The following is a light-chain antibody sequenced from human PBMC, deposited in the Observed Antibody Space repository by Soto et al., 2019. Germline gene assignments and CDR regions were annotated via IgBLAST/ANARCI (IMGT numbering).Light chain of an antibody. V-gene: IGLV1-40*01. CDR2: GSS. J-gene: IGLJ2*01. CDR3: QSYDNSLSASV. CDR1: SSNIGAGHV. Sequence: QAVVTQPPSVSGAPGQRVTISCTGSSSNIGAGHVVHWYQQFPGRAPNLLIYGSSNRPSGVPDRFSGSKSGTSASLAITGLQAEYEADYYCQSYDNSLSASVFGGGTKLTVL.